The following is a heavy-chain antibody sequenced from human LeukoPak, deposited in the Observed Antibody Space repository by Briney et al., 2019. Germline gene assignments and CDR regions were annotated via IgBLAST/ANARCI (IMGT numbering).Heavy chain of an antibody. CDR1: GYTFTSYY. CDR2: INPSGGST. CDR3: ARRGLAARPSGFDY. Sequence: ASVKVSCKASGYTFTSYYMHWVRQAPGQGLEWMGIINPSGGSTSYAQKFQGRVTMARDTSTSTVYLELSSLGSEDTAVYYCARRGLAARPSGFDYWGQGTLVTVSS. V-gene: IGHV1-46*01. J-gene: IGHJ4*02. D-gene: IGHD6-6*01.